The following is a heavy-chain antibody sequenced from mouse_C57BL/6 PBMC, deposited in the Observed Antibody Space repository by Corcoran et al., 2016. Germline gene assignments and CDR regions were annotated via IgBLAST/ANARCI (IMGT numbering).Heavy chain of an antibody. CDR1: GYTFTDYY. D-gene: IGHD2-4*01. J-gene: IGHJ3*01. CDR3: ARRVDYDYDVFAY. Sequence: QVQLKQSGAELVRPGASVKLSCKASGYTFTDYYINWVKQRPGQGLEWIARIYPGSGNTYYNEKFKGKATLTAEKSSSTAYMQLSSLTSEDSAVYFCARRVDYDYDVFAYWGQGTLVTVSA. V-gene: IGHV1-76*01. CDR2: IYPGSGNT.